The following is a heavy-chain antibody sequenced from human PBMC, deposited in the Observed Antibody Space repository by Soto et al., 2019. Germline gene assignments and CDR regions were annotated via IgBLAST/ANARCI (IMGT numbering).Heavy chain of an antibody. J-gene: IGHJ4*02. Sequence: LRLSCAASGFTFSNFWMHWVRQAPGKGPVWVSRINRDGTTTTYADSVKGRFTISRDNAKKTLYLQMNSLGVEDTAVYYCAREFTSSGCWGQGTLVTVSS. V-gene: IGHV3-74*03. CDR2: INRDGTTT. D-gene: IGHD6-25*01. CDR3: AREFTSSGC. CDR1: GFTFSNFW.